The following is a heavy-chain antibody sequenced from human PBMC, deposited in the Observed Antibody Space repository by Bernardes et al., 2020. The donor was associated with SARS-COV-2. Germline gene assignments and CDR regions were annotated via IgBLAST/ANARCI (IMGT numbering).Heavy chain of an antibody. J-gene: IGHJ6*02. V-gene: IGHV4-34*01. CDR2: INHSGST. D-gene: IGHD3-3*01. CDR1: GLSFSGYY. Sequence: AESLSLTCAVYGLSFSGYYWSWIRQPPGKGLEWIGEINHSGSTNYNPSPMSRVTITVDTSKNQFSLKLSSVTAADTAVYYCARGMYYDFWSGYSNYYGMDVWGQGTTVTVSS. CDR3: ARGMYYDFWSGYSNYYGMDV.